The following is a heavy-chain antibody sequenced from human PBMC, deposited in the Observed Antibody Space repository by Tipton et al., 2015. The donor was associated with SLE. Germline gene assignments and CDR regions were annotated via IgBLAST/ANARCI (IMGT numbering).Heavy chain of an antibody. J-gene: IGHJ3*02. Sequence: SLRLSCAASGFIVSSNYMSWVRQAPGKGLEWVSVVYSDGRTYNSFSVRDRFTVSRDNDKNSLYMQMQSLRAEDTAVYYCARLYTSGWDDGFDIWGQGTVVTVSS. CDR3: ARLYTSGWDDGFDI. CDR2: VYSDGRT. D-gene: IGHD6-19*01. CDR1: GFIVSSNY. V-gene: IGHV3-53*01.